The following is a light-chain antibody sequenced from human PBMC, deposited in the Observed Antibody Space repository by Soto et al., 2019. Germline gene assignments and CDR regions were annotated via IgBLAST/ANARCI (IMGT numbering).Light chain of an antibody. CDR2: EVS. Sequence: QSVLTQPASVSGSPGQSITISCTGTSRDIGFYNYVSWYQQHPGKAPKLIIYEVSNRPSGVSNRFSGSKSGNTASLTISGLQAEDEADYYCSSYSTSSTLYVFGTGTKVTVL. V-gene: IGLV2-14*01. J-gene: IGLJ1*01. CDR3: SSYSTSSTLYV. CDR1: SRDIGFYNY.